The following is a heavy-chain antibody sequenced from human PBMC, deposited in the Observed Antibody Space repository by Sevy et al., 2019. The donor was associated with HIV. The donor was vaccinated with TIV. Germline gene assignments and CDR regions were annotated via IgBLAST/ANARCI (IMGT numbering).Heavy chain of an antibody. J-gene: IGHJ1*01. V-gene: IGHV1-69*06. CDR3: ASHYYDSSHFQH. CDR2: IIPIFGTA. CDR1: GGTFSSYA. Sequence: ASVKVSCKAPGGTFSSYAISWVRQAPGQGLEWMGGIIPIFGTANYAQKFQGRVTITADKSTSTAYMELSSLRSEDTAVYYCASHYYDSSHFQHWGQGTLVTVSS. D-gene: IGHD3-22*01.